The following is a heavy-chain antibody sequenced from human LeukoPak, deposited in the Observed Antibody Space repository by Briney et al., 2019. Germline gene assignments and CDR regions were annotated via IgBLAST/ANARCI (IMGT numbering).Heavy chain of an antibody. V-gene: IGHV3-30-3*01. CDR1: GFTFSSYA. Sequence: PGGSLRLSCAASGFTFSSYAMHWVRQAPGKGLEWVAVISYDGSNKYYADSVKGRFTISRDNSKNTLYLQMNSLRAEDTAVYYCARDLAEPSRGYWGQGTLVTVSS. CDR2: ISYDGSNK. CDR3: ARDLAEPSRGY. D-gene: IGHD1-14*01. J-gene: IGHJ4*02.